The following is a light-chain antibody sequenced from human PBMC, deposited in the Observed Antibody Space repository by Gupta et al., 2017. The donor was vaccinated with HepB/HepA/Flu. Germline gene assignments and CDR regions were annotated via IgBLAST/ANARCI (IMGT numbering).Light chain of an antibody. CDR3: QQVNNYPRT. CDR2: AAS. V-gene: IGKV1-9*01. Sequence: DIQLTQSPSFLSASVGDRVTITCRASQGIGSYLAWYQQRPGKALTLLIYAASTLQSGVPSRFSGSGSGSEFSLSISSLQPEDFATYYCQQVNNYPRTFGQGTKVEIK. J-gene: IGKJ1*01. CDR1: QGIGSY.